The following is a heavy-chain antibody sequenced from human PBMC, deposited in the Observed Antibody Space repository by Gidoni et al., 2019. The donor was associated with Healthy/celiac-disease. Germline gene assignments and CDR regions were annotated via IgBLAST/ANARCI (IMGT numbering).Heavy chain of an antibody. CDR2: IYHSGST. CDR3: ASCQDSSGYYSIDY. CDR1: GYSISRGYY. D-gene: IGHD3-22*01. Sequence: QVQLQESGPGLVKPSETLSLTCAVSGYSISRGYYWGWIRQPPGKGLEWIGRIYHSGSTYYNPSLKSRVTISVDTSKNQFSLKLSSVTAADTAVYYCASCQDSSGYYSIDYWGQGTLVTVSS. J-gene: IGHJ4*02. V-gene: IGHV4-38-2*01.